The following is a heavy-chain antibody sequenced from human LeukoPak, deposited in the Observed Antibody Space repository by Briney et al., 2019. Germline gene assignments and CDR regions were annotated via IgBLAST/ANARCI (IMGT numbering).Heavy chain of an antibody. D-gene: IGHD6-13*01. Sequence: PGGSLRLSCAASGFTFSRYGMHWVRQAPGKGLEWVAFIRYDESNKFYADSVKGRFTVSRDNSKNTLYLQMNSLRADDTAVYYCARIQSLASSFPSFDSWGQGTLVTVSS. V-gene: IGHV3-30*02. CDR1: GFTFSRYG. J-gene: IGHJ5*01. CDR3: ARIQSLASSFPSFDS. CDR2: IRYDESNK.